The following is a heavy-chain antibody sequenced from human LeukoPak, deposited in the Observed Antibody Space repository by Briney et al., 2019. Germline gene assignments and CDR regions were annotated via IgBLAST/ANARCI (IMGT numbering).Heavy chain of an antibody. V-gene: IGHV3-7*03. CDR3: ARYTFYYDSSGYYLVDY. D-gene: IGHD3-22*01. CDR2: IKQDGSEK. Sequence: PGGSLRLSCAASGFTFSSYWMSWVRQAPGKGLEWVANIKQDGSEKYYVDSVKGRFTISRDNAKNSLYLQMNSLRAEDTAVYYCARYTFYYDSSGYYLVDYWGQGTLVTVSS. J-gene: IGHJ4*02. CDR1: GFTFSSYW.